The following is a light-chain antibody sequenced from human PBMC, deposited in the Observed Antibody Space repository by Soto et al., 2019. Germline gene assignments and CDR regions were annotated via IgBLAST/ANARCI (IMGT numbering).Light chain of an antibody. CDR3: QQAYTLPRT. CDR2: SIS. CDR1: QGVSNR. J-gene: IGKJ1*01. Sequence: DIPMTQSPSSVSASVGDRVTITCRASQGVSNRLGWYQQKPGKAPQLLIYSISSLFSGVPSRFSGSGSGTDFTLTISNLQPEDFATYFCQQAYTLPRTFGQGTKVEI. V-gene: IGKV1-12*01.